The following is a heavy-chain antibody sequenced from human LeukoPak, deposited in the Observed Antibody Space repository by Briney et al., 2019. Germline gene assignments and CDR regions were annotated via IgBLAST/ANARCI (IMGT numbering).Heavy chain of an antibody. V-gene: IGHV3-7*03. CDR2: INQDGSEK. Sequence: GGFLRLSCAASGLTFSSYWMSWVRQAPEKGLEWVVNINQDGSEKYYVDSVKGRFTISRDNAKNSLFLQMNSLRAEDTAVYYCARYWSGGSCYDYWGQGTLVTVSS. CDR1: GLTFSSYW. CDR3: ARYWSGGSCYDY. J-gene: IGHJ4*02. D-gene: IGHD2-15*01.